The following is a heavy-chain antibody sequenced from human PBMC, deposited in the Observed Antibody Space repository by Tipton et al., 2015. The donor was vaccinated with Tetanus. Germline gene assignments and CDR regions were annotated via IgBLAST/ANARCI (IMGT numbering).Heavy chain of an antibody. D-gene: IGHD6-13*01. CDR3: ARGNRGSSWYL. J-gene: IGHJ4*02. CDR2: MDPNTGHA. V-gene: IGHV1-8*01. CDR1: GYAFNSYD. Sequence: QLVQSGAEVKKPGASVKVSCKAFGYAFNSYDINWVRQASGQGLEWLGYMDPNTGHAVYGQRFQGRVTMTSDISSSTAYMELRNLRSDDTAVYYCARGNRGSSWYLWGQGTLVTVSS.